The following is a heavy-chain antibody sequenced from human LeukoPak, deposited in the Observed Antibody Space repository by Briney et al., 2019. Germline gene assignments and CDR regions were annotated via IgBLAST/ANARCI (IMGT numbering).Heavy chain of an antibody. Sequence: SVKVSCKASGGTFRSYAISWVRQAPGQGLEWMGGIIPIFGTANHAQKFQGRVTITADESTSTAYMELSSLRSEDTAVYYCARGGGYCSGGSCYGWLGYWGQGTLVTVSS. CDR3: ARGGGYCSGGSCYGWLGY. CDR1: GGTFRSYA. V-gene: IGHV1-69*01. J-gene: IGHJ4*02. D-gene: IGHD2-15*01. CDR2: IIPIFGTA.